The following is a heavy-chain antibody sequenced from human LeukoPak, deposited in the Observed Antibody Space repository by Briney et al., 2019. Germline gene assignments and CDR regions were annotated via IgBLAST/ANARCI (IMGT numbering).Heavy chain of an antibody. CDR1: GYTFTGYY. J-gene: IGHJ4*02. Sequence: ASVKVSCKASGYTFTGYYMHWVRQAPGHGLEWMGWINPNSGGTNYAQKFQGRVTMTRDTSISTAYMELSRLRSDDTAVYYCGRERYSGYDFYYWGQGTLVTVSS. CDR3: GRERYSGYDFYY. CDR2: INPNSGGT. D-gene: IGHD5-12*01. V-gene: IGHV1-2*02.